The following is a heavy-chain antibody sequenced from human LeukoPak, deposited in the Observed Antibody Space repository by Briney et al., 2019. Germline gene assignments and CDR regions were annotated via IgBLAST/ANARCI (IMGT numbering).Heavy chain of an antibody. V-gene: IGHV4-30-2*01. J-gene: IGHJ6*02. Sequence: SQTLSLTCAVSGGSISSGGYSWSWIRQPPGKGLEWIGYIYHSGSTYYNPSLKSRVTISVDRSKNQFSLKLSSVTAADTAVYYCARDGGLYGDYGDAGYYYYGMDVWGQGTTVTVSS. D-gene: IGHD4-17*01. CDR2: IYHSGST. CDR1: GGSISSGGYS. CDR3: ARDGGLYGDYGDAGYYYYGMDV.